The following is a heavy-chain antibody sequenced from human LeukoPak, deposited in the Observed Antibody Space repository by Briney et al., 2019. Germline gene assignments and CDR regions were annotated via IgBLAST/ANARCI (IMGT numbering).Heavy chain of an antibody. J-gene: IGHJ5*02. CDR3: ARPHYYDSRIDP. V-gene: IGHV4-30-4*01. CDR1: GGSISSGDYY. Sequence: PSETLSLTCTVSGGSISSGDYYWSWIRQPPGKGLEWIAYMYYSGSTYYNPSLKSRVTMSADTSKNQLSLKLSSVTAADTAVCYCARPHYYDSRIDPWGQGILVTVSS. CDR2: MYYSGST. D-gene: IGHD3-22*01.